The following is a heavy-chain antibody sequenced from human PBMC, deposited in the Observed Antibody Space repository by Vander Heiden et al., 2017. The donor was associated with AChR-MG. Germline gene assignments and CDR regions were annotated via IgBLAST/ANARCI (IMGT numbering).Heavy chain of an antibody. V-gene: IGHV4-59*13. D-gene: IGHD6-13*01. J-gene: IGHJ5*01. CDR3: ARGYSTSRNWFDS. Sequence: QVQLQESGPGLVKPSETLSLSCTVSGGSINNYYWSWIRQPPGKGLEWIGYIYYFGSTNYNPSLKSRVTISVDTSKNQFSLKLNSVTAADTAVYYCARGYSTSRNWFDSWGQGTLVTVSS. CDR2: IYYFGST. CDR1: GGSINNYY.